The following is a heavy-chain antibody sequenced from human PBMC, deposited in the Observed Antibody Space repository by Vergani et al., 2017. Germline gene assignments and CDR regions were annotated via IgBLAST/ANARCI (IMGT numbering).Heavy chain of an antibody. CDR3: ARGDCSSTSCRSDAFDI. J-gene: IGHJ3*02. CDR1: GGTFSSYA. V-gene: IGHV1-69*01. Sequence: QVQLVQSGAEVKKPGSSVKVLCKASGGTFSSYAISWVRQAPGQGLEWMGGIIPIFGTANYAQKFQGRVTITADESTSTAYMELSSLRSEDTAVYYCARGDCSSTSCRSDAFDIWGQGTMVTVSS. CDR2: IIPIFGTA. D-gene: IGHD2-2*01.